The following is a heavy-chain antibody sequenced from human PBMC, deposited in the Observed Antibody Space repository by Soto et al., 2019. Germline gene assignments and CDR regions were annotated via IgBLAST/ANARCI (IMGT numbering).Heavy chain of an antibody. V-gene: IGHV6-1*01. D-gene: IGHD6-13*01. J-gene: IGHJ5*02. Sequence: PSQTLSLTCAISGDSVSSNSAAWNWIRQSPSRGLEWLGRTYYRSKWYNDYAVSVKSRITINPDTSKNQFSLQLNSVTPEDTAVYYCARDNTPRFGIAAAGTRWFDPWGQGTLVTVSS. CDR1: GDSVSSNSAA. CDR3: ARDNTPRFGIAAAGTRWFDP. CDR2: TYYRSKWYN.